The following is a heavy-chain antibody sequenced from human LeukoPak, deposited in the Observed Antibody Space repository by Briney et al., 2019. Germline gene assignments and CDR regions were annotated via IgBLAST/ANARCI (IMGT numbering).Heavy chain of an antibody. CDR1: GFTFSTYA. CDR2: ISSNGGST. Sequence: PGGSLRLSCAASGFTFSTYAMHWVRQAPGEGLEYVSAISSNGGSTYYANSVKGRFSISRDNSKNTLYLQMGSLRAEDVAVYYCATAAGYSSSSGEYWGQGTLVTFSS. CDR3: ATAAGYSSSSGEY. V-gene: IGHV3-64*01. J-gene: IGHJ4*02. D-gene: IGHD6-6*01.